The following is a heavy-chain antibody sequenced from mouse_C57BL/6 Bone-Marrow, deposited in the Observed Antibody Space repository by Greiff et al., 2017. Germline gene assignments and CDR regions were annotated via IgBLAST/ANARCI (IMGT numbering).Heavy chain of an antibody. CDR1: GYTFTDYE. D-gene: IGHD2-3*01. V-gene: IGHV1-15*01. CDR3: TRREWLLFDY. CDR2: IDPETGGT. J-gene: IGHJ2*01. Sequence: VQVVESGAELVRPGASVTLSCKASGYTFTDYEMHWVKQTPVHGLEWIGAIDPETGGTAYNQKFKGKAILTADKSSSTAYMELRSLTSEDSAVSYCTRREWLLFDYWGQGTTLTVSS.